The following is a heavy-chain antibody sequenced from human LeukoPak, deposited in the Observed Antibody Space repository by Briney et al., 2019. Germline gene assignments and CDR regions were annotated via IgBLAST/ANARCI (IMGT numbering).Heavy chain of an antibody. J-gene: IGHJ3*02. V-gene: IGHV4-4*02. D-gene: IGHD3-10*01. Sequence: PSGTLSLTCAVSGGSISSSNWWSWVRQPPGKGLEWIGEIYHSGSTNYNPSLKSRVTISVDKSKNQFSLKLSSVTAADTAVYYCARNLWFGESSDAFYIWGQGTMVTVSS. CDR2: IYHSGST. CDR1: GGSISSSNW. CDR3: ARNLWFGESSDAFYI.